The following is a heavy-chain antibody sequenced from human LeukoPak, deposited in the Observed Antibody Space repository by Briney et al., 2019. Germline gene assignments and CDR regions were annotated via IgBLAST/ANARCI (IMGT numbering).Heavy chain of an antibody. Sequence: GASVKVSCKASGGTFSSYAISWVRQAPGQGLEWMGRIIPILGIANYAQKFQGRVTITADKSTSTAYMELSSLRSEDTAVYYCARDRDSSSWKEFDYWGQGTLVTVSS. V-gene: IGHV1-69*04. J-gene: IGHJ4*02. CDR3: ARDRDSSSWKEFDY. CDR2: IIPILGIA. CDR1: GGTFSSYA. D-gene: IGHD6-13*01.